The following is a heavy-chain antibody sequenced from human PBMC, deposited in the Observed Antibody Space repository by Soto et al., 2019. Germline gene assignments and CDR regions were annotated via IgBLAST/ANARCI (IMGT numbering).Heavy chain of an antibody. V-gene: IGHV2-5*02. CDR3: AHSAGYCTNGVCYTGSNWFDP. CDR2: IYWDDDK. D-gene: IGHD2-8*01. CDR1: GFSLSTSGVG. Sequence: QITLKESGPTLVNPTQTLTLTCTFSGFSLSTSGVGVGWIRQPPGKALEGLALIYWDDDKRYSPSLKSRLTITKDTYKNQVVLTMTNLDPVDTATYSCAHSAGYCTNGVCYTGSNWFDPWGQGTLVTVSS. J-gene: IGHJ5*02.